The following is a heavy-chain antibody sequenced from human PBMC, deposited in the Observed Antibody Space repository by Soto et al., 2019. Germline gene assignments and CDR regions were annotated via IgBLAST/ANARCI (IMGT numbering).Heavy chain of an antibody. Sequence: QVQLVQSGAEVKRPGSSVKVSCKASGGTFTSYTISWVRQAPGQGLEWMGRIIPIVGIANYAQKFQGRVTITADKSTSTAYMELSSLRSEDTAVYYCARDGAGFGESKDWGQGTLVTVSS. J-gene: IGHJ4*02. CDR3: ARDGAGFGESKD. CDR2: IIPIVGIA. V-gene: IGHV1-69*08. D-gene: IGHD3-10*01. CDR1: GGTFTSYT.